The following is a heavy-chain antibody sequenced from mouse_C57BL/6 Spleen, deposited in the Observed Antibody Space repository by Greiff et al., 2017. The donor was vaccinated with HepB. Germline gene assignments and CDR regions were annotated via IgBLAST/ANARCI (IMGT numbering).Heavy chain of an antibody. V-gene: IGHV1-15*01. D-gene: IGHD1-1*01. CDR2: IDPETGGT. J-gene: IGHJ3*01. Sequence: QVQLQQSGAELVRPGASVTLSCKASGYTFTDYEMHWVKQTPVHGLEWIGAIDPETGGTAYNQKFKGKAILTADKSSSTAYMELRSLTSEDSAVYYCTREENYGSSYVSPFAYWGQGTLVTVSA. CDR3: TREENYGSSYVSPFAY. CDR1: GYTFTDYE.